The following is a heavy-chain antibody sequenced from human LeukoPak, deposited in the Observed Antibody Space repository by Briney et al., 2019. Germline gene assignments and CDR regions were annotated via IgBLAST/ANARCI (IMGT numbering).Heavy chain of an antibody. D-gene: IGHD3-22*01. V-gene: IGHV3-23*01. CDR2: NYCCGCCT. J-gene: IGHJ5*02. Sequence: GSLKLFCAASGFNLCSFCKDLVRQASREGPGWVLTNYCCGCCTYYADSVKGRFTISRDNSKNTLYLQMNSLRAEDTAVYYCAKDRSWDSSGYYYARVYNWFDPWGQGTLVTVSS. CDR3: AKDRSWDSSGYYYARVYNWFDP. CDR1: GFNLCSFC.